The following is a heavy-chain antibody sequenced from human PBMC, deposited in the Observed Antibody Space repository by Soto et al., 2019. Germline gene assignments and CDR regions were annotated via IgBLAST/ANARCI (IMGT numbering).Heavy chain of an antibody. D-gene: IGHD6-13*01. J-gene: IGHJ6*02. CDR3: ASAGSVVYYYYGMDV. Sequence: QPGGSLRLSCAASGFTLSSYWMSWVRQAPRKGLEWVANIKQDGSEKYYVDSVKGRFTISRDNAKNSLYLQMNSLRAEDTAVYYCASAGSVVYYYYGMDVWGQGTTVTVSS. CDR2: IKQDGSEK. CDR1: GFTLSSYW. V-gene: IGHV3-7*01.